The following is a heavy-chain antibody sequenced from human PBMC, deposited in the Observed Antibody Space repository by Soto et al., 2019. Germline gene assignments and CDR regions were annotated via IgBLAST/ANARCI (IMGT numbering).Heavy chain of an antibody. CDR3: ARERTVAGNDY. Sequence: ASVKVSCKASGYTFTGYDINWVRQATGQGHEWMGWMNNNSGNTGYAQKFQGRVTMTRNTSISTAYMELSSLRSEVTAVYYCARERTVAGNDYWGQGALVSVSS. CDR1: GYTFTGYD. CDR2: MNNNSGNT. V-gene: IGHV1-8*01. J-gene: IGHJ4*02. D-gene: IGHD6-19*01.